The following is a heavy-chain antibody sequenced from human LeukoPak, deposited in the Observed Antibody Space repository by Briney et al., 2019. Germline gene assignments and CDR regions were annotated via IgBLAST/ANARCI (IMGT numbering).Heavy chain of an antibody. D-gene: IGHD3-22*01. CDR3: AKDGAITMIVVPFDY. Sequence: PGGSLRLSCAASGFTFSSYAMSWVRQAPGKGLEWVSAISGSGGSTYYADSVKGRFTISRDNSKNTLYLQMSSLRAEDTAVYYCAKDGAITMIVVPFDYWGQGTLVTVSS. CDR2: ISGSGGST. V-gene: IGHV3-23*01. CDR1: GFTFSSYA. J-gene: IGHJ4*02.